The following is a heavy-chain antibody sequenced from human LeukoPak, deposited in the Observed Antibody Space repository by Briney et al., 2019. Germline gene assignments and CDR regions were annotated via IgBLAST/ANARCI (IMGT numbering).Heavy chain of an antibody. V-gene: IGHV3-48*03. CDR2: ISSSGSMI. D-gene: IGHD4-23*01. CDR3: ARANLRWCVFDY. CDR1: GFTFSRYE. J-gene: IGHJ4*02. Sequence: GGSLRLSCAASGFTFSRYEMNWVRQAPGKGLEWVSYISSSGSMIYYADSVKGRFTISRDNAKNSLYLQMNSLRAEDTAVYYCARANLRWCVFDYWGQGTLVTVSS.